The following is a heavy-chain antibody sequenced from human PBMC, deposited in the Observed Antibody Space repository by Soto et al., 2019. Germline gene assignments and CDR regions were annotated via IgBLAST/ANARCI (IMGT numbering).Heavy chain of an antibody. CDR2: ISSSSSTI. J-gene: IGHJ4*02. CDR3: ARDLGELSLYDYYFDY. D-gene: IGHD3-16*02. Sequence: ESGGGLVQPGGSLRLSCAASGFTFSSYSMNWVRQAPGKGLEWVSYISSSSSTIYYADSVKGRFTISRDNAKNSLYLQMNSLRAEDTAVYYCARDLGELSLYDYYFDYWGQGTLVTVSS. V-gene: IGHV3-48*01. CDR1: GFTFSSYS.